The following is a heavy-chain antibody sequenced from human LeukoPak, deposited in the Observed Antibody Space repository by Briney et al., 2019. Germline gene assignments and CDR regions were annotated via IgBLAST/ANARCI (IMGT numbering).Heavy chain of an antibody. CDR2: INHSGST. Sequence: SETLSFTCAVYGGSFSGYYWSWIRQPPGKGLEWIGEINHSGSTNYNPSLKSRVTISVDTSKNQFSLKLSSVTAADTAVYYCARGRGAIFGGVYGMDVWGQGTTVTVSS. J-gene: IGHJ6*02. D-gene: IGHD3-3*01. V-gene: IGHV4-34*01. CDR1: GGSFSGYY. CDR3: ARGRGAIFGGVYGMDV.